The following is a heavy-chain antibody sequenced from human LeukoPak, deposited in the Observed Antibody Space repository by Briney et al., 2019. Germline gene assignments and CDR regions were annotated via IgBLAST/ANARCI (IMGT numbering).Heavy chain of an antibody. J-gene: IGHJ4*02. CDR2: INPNSGGT. D-gene: IGHD2-8*01. CDR1: GYTFTSYD. Sequence: ASVKVSCKASGYTFTSYDINWVRQATGQGLEWMGWINPNSGGTNYAQKFQGRVTMTRDTSISTAYMELSRLRSDDTAVYYCARGGFGVLMVYAMWYFDYWGQGTLVTVSS. CDR3: ARGGFGVLMVYAMWYFDY. V-gene: IGHV1-2*02.